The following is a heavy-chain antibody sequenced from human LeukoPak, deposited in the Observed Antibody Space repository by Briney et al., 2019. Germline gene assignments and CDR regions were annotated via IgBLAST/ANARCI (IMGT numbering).Heavy chain of an antibody. Sequence: GGTLRLSCAASGFTFSSYAMSWVRQAPGKGLEWVSAISGGGDGTYYADSVKGRFTISRDNSKNTLYLQMNSLRAEDTAVYYCAKARKWGRVLGYWGQGTLVTVSS. CDR1: GFTFSSYA. J-gene: IGHJ4*02. V-gene: IGHV3-23*01. D-gene: IGHD7-27*01. CDR3: AKARKWGRVLGY. CDR2: ISGGGDGT.